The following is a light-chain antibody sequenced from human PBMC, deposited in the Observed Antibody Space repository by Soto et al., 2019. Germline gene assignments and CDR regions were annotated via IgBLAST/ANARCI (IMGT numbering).Light chain of an antibody. CDR3: EQYGSSLWT. J-gene: IGKJ1*01. V-gene: IGKV3-20*01. CDR1: QSVSSSY. Sequence: VLTNSPGTLSLSPGERATLSFSASQSVSSSYLAWYQQKPGQAPRLLIYGASSRATGIPDRFSGSGSGTDFTLTISRLEPEDFAVYYCEQYGSSLWTFGQGTKVDI. CDR2: GAS.